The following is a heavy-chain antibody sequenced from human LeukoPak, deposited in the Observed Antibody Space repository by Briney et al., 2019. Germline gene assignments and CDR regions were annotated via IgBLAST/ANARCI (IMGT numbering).Heavy chain of an antibody. CDR3: AREAERYCTNGVCYPKNWLDP. Sequence: GASVKVSCKASGYTFTGYYIHWVRQAPGQGLEWMGWINPNSGGTNYAKKFQGRVTVTRDTSTSTHYMELSRRRSDDTAVYYCAREAERYCTNGVCYPKNWLDPWGQGTLVTVSS. D-gene: IGHD2-8*01. J-gene: IGHJ5*02. CDR1: GYTFTGYY. CDR2: INPNSGGT. V-gene: IGHV1-2*02.